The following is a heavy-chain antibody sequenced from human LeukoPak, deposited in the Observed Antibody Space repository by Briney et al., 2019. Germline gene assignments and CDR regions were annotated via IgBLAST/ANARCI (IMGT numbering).Heavy chain of an antibody. Sequence: GGSLRLSCAASGFTFSSYAMSWVRQAPGKGLECVSAISGSGGSTYYADSVKGRFTISRDNSKNTLYLQMNSLRAEDTAVYYCAKEGHYDSSGYYYVPRGMDVWGQGTTVTVSS. CDR3: AKEGHYDSSGYYYVPRGMDV. J-gene: IGHJ6*02. CDR1: GFTFSSYA. V-gene: IGHV3-23*01. D-gene: IGHD3-22*01. CDR2: ISGSGGST.